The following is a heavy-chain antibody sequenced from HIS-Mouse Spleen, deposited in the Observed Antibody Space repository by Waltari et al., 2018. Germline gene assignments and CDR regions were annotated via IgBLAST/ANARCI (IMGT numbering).Heavy chain of an antibody. Sequence: QVQLQQWGAGLLKPSETLSLTCAVDGGSFSGYYWSWIRQPPGKGLEWIGEINHSGSTNYNPSLKSRVTISVDTSKNQFSLKLSSVTAADTAVYYCARVITMVRGVKWFDPWGQGTLVTVSS. CDR2: INHSGST. D-gene: IGHD3-10*01. CDR3: ARVITMVRGVKWFDP. V-gene: IGHV4-34*01. CDR1: GGSFSGYY. J-gene: IGHJ5*02.